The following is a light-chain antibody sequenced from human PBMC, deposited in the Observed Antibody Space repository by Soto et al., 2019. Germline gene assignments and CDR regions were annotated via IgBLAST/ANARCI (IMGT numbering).Light chain of an antibody. CDR2: GAS. V-gene: IGKV3-15*01. J-gene: IGKJ3*01. Sequence: EIVMTQSPATLSVSPGERATLSCRASQSVSSYLAWYQQKPGQAPRLLISGASTRATGIPARFSGSGSGTDFTLTISRLEPEDFALYYCQQYGYWPPAFGPGTKVDIK. CDR3: QQYGYWPPA. CDR1: QSVSSY.